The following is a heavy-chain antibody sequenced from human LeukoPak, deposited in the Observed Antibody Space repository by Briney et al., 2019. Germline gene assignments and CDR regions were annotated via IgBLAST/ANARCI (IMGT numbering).Heavy chain of an antibody. CDR3: ARSPLLWFGELLYYFDY. CDR1: GGSISSYY. J-gene: IGHJ4*02. D-gene: IGHD3-10*01. Sequence: SSETLSLTCSVSGGSISSYYWSWIRQPAGKGLEWIGRIYTSGSTNYNPSLKSRVTMSVDTSKNQFSLKLSSVTAADTAVYYCARSPLLWFGELLYYFDYWGQGTLVTV. CDR2: IYTSGST. V-gene: IGHV4-4*07.